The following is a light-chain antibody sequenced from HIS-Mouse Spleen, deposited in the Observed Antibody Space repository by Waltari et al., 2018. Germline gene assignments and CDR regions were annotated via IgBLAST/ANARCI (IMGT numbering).Light chain of an antibody. J-gene: IGLJ3*02. V-gene: IGLV2-23*01. Sequence: QSALTQPASVSGSPGQSITISCTGTSSDVGSDNLVSWYQQHPGKAPKLMIYEGSKRPSDVSDRFSGSKSGNTASLTISGLQAEDEADYYCCSYAGSSTLVFGGGTKLTVL. CDR1: SSDVGSDNL. CDR3: CSYAGSSTLV. CDR2: EGS.